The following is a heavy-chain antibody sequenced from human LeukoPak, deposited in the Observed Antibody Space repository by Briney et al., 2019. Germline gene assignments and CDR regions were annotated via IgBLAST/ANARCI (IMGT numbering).Heavy chain of an antibody. J-gene: IGHJ4*02. Sequence: ASVKVSCKASGYTFTSYYMHWVRQAPGQGLEWMGIINPSGGSTSYAQKFQGRVTMTRDTSTSTVYMELSSLRSEDTAVYYCARAPLNCGGDCYPAYWGQGTLVTVSS. D-gene: IGHD2-21*02. CDR1: GYTFTSYY. V-gene: IGHV1-46*01. CDR3: ARAPLNCGGDCYPAY. CDR2: INPSGGST.